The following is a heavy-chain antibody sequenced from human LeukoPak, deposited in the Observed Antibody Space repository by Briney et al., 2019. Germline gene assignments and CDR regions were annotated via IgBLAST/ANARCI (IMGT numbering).Heavy chain of an antibody. J-gene: IGHJ4*02. Sequence: KPSETLSLTCAVSGVSISSSSSICWTWVRQPPGEGLEWIGEIYHNGATNYNPSLKSRVTMLLDKSKNQFFLKLNSVTAADTAVYYCARNGGNSDYDYWGQGTLVTVSA. V-gene: IGHV4-4*02. CDR1: GVSISSSSSIC. CDR2: IYHNGAT. D-gene: IGHD4-23*01. CDR3: ARNGGNSDYDY.